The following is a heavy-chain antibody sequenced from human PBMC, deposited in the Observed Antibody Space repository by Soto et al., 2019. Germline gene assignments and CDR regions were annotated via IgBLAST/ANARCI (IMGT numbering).Heavy chain of an antibody. CDR1: GYSLSSYW. Sequence: GGALKISRKGFGYSLSSYWIGWARPIPGKSLGWVGIIYPGDSDTRYSPSFQGQVTISADKSISTAYLQWSSLKASDTAMYYCARLDIVLVPAAMSRYYYYGMDVWGQGTTVPVSS. V-gene: IGHV5-51*01. CDR3: ARLDIVLVPAAMSRYYYYGMDV. J-gene: IGHJ6*02. D-gene: IGHD2-2*01. CDR2: IYPGDSDT.